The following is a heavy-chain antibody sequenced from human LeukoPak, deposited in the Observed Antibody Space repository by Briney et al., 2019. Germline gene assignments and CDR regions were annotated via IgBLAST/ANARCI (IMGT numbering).Heavy chain of an antibody. V-gene: IGHV4-4*02. CDR1: AGFINSSNW. CDR2: IFHTGDA. D-gene: IGHD3-16*01. Sequence: SGTLSLTCAVSAGFINSSNWWSWVRQPPGKGLEWIGEIFHTGDANYNPSLKSRVTMSVDKSKNQFSLRLSSVTAADTAVYYCARHYGPWGQGTLVTVSS. J-gene: IGHJ5*02. CDR3: ARHYGP.